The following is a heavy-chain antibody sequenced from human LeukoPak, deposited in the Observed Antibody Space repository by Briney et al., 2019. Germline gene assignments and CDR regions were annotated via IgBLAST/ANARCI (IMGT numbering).Heavy chain of an antibody. CDR1: GYTFTEIV. V-gene: IGHV1-24*01. J-gene: IGHJ4*02. CDR3: AAGGDYTLLDY. Sequence: ASVKVCCKVFGYTFTEIVMHWVRQPPGKGLEWMGGFDPGDGEIVYVQKFQGRVTMTEDTSTDTAYMELSSLRSEDTAVYFCAAGGDYTLLDYWGQGTLVTVSS. D-gene: IGHD2-21*01. CDR2: FDPGDGEI.